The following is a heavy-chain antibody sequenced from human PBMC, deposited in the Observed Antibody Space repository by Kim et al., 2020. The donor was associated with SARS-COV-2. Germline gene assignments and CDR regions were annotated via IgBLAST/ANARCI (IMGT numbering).Heavy chain of an antibody. D-gene: IGHD2-15*01. CDR2: IYYSGST. Sequence: SETLSLTCTVSGGSISSYYWSWIRQPPGKGLEWIGYIYYSGSTNYNPSLKSRVTISVDTSKNQFSLKLSSVTAADTAVYYCARLTVVTGSQDAFDIWGQGTMVTVSS. CDR1: GGSISSYY. V-gene: IGHV4-59*08. CDR3: ARLTVVTGSQDAFDI. J-gene: IGHJ3*02.